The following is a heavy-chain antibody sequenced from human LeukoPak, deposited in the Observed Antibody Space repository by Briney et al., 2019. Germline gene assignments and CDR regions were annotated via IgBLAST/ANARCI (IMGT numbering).Heavy chain of an antibody. CDR1: GFTFRRCW. CDR2: VIRDGSFT. CDR3: VREGDDFNFDY. Sequence: GGSLSLSCAVPGFTFRRCWMRWVRQAPGKGLEWVSRVIRDGSFTNYADSVKGRFTISRDNAKNTFYLQMRSLRAEDTAVYFCVREGDDFNFDYWGQGSLVTVSS. D-gene: IGHD5-24*01. J-gene: IGHJ4*02. V-gene: IGHV3-74*01.